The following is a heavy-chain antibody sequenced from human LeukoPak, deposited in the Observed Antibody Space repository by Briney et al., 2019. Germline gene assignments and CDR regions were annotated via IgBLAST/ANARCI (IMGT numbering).Heavy chain of an antibody. CDR1: GGSVSSDNW. J-gene: IGHJ2*01. CDR2: IYHSGST. Sequence: SETLSLTCTVSGGSVSSDNWWSWVRQPPGKGLEWIGEIYHSGSTYYNPSLKSRVTISVDRSKNQFSLKLSSVTAADTAVYYCARGRNWDWYFDLWGRGTLVTVSS. D-gene: IGHD7-27*01. V-gene: IGHV4-4*02. CDR3: ARGRNWDWYFDL.